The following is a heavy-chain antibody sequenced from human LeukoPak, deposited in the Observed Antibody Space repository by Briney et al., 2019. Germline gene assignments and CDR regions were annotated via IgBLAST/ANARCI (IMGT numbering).Heavy chain of an antibody. V-gene: IGHV3-30*03. J-gene: IGHJ4*02. CDR3: TRRLDD. CDR1: GFTFSSYG. Sequence: GGPLRLSCAASGFTFSSYGMHWVRQAPGKGLEWVAVISYDGSNKYYADSVKGRFTISRDNAQNSLYLQMNGLRVEDTAVYYCTRRLDDWGQGTLVTVSS. CDR2: ISYDGSNK. D-gene: IGHD3-16*01.